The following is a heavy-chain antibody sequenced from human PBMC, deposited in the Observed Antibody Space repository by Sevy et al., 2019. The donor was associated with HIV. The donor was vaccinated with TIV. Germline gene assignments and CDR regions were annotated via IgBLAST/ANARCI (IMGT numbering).Heavy chain of an antibody. D-gene: IGHD2-15*01. Sequence: GGSRRLSCAASGFSISNNYTAWVRQAPGKGLEWVSVMYSGGSPYYADSVKGRFALSRDMSKNTVYLQMNSLRAEDTAVYYCARGYCGGGSCTAFDPWGQGTLVTVSS. V-gene: IGHV3-53*01. J-gene: IGHJ5*02. CDR2: MYSGGSP. CDR1: GFSISNNY. CDR3: ARGYCGGGSCTAFDP.